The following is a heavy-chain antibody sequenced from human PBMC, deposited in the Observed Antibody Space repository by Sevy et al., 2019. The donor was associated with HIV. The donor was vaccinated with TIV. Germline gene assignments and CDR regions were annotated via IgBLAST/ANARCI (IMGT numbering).Heavy chain of an antibody. CDR2: ISGSGAIT. D-gene: IGHD3-22*01. Sequence: GESLKISCATSGFTSTPYAVAWVRQAPGKGLEWVAAISGSGAITYYADSRKARLIISRDRTNNTVYLQMKRLRAEDTALYYCAKDRYYFDSSGYYYHHDAFDVWGRRTMVTVSS. CDR1: GFTSTPYA. V-gene: IGHV3-23*01. CDR3: AKDRYYFDSSGYYYHHDAFDV. J-gene: IGHJ3*01.